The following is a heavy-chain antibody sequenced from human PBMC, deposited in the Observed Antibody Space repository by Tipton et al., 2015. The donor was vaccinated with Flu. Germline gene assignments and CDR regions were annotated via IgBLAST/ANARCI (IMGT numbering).Heavy chain of an antibody. V-gene: IGHV4-39*07. CDR3: ARGDYYGYWYFDL. D-gene: IGHD3-10*01. J-gene: IGHJ2*01. CDR1: GGSISTSSDF. Sequence: TLSLTCTVSGGSISTSSDFWGWIRQPPGKGLEWIGSISYSGSTYYNPSLKSRVTISVDTSKNQFSLKLSSVTSADTAVYYCARGDYYGYWYFDLWGRGTLVTVSS. CDR2: ISYSGST.